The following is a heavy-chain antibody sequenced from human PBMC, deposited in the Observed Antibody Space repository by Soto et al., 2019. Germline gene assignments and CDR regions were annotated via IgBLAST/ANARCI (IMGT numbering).Heavy chain of an antibody. V-gene: IGHV1-2*02. J-gene: IGHJ4*02. CDR3: AARHFWSGPWTDRRLDD. CDR1: GYTFTGYY. CDR2: INPNSGGT. Sequence: ASVKVSCKASGYTFTGYYMHWVRQAPGQGLEWMGWINPNSGGTNYAQKFQGRVTISVDKSKNHFSLKVTSVTAADTAVYYCAARHFWSGPWTDRRLDDWGQGTLVTVSS. D-gene: IGHD3-3*02.